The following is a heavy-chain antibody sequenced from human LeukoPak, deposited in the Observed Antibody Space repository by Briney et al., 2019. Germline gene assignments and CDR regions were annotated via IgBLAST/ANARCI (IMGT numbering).Heavy chain of an antibody. Sequence: GRSLRLSCAASGFTFSSYAMHWVRQAPGKGLEWVAVISYDGSNKYYADSVKGRFTISRDNSKNTLYLQMNSLRAEDTAVYYCARARRGDPNKNYYGSGSLVFDPWGQGTLVTVSS. D-gene: IGHD3-10*01. CDR3: ARARRGDPNKNYYGSGSLVFDP. CDR2: ISYDGSNK. J-gene: IGHJ5*02. CDR1: GFTFSSYA. V-gene: IGHV3-30-3*01.